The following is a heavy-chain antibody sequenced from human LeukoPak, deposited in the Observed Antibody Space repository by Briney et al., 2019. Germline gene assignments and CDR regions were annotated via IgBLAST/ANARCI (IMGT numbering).Heavy chain of an antibody. V-gene: IGHV1-2*02. Sequence: ASVKVSCKASGYTFTGFFMNWVRQAPGQGLEWMGRINPNSGDTSYAQKFQGRVTMTRDTSITTAYMDLSSLTSDDTAMYYCARWGELTGFGNWGQGTLVTVSS. CDR1: GYTFTGFF. D-gene: IGHD1-7*01. CDR2: INPNSGDT. CDR3: ARWGELTGFGN. J-gene: IGHJ4*02.